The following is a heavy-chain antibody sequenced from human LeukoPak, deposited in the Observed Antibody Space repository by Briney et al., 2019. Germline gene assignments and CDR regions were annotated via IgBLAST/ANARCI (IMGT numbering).Heavy chain of an antibody. CDR2: IFASGSTT. D-gene: IGHD5-18*01. CDR3: ARDAVDTANAV. Sequence: GGSLRLSCAASGFTFSGYAMNWVRQAPGKGLEWVSLIFASGSTTKYADSVKGRFTISRDNAKNTLYLQMNGLRAEDTAVYYCARDAVDTANAVWGQGTTVTVSS. V-gene: IGHV3-23*03. J-gene: IGHJ6*02. CDR1: GFTFSGYA.